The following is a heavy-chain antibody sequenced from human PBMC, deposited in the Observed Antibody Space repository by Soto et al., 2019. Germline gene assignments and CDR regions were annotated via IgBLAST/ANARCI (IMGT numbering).Heavy chain of an antibody. CDR2: IIPIFGTA. D-gene: IGHD3-3*01. CDR1: GGTFSSYA. V-gene: IGHV1-69*12. Sequence: QVQLVQSGAEVKKPGSSVKVSCKASGGTFSSYAISWVRQAPGQGLEWMGGIIPIFGTANYAQKFQGRVPITADESTSTAYMELSSLRSEDTAVYYCARGIRWSALYYYYYGMDVWGQGTTVTVSS. J-gene: IGHJ6*02. CDR3: ARGIRWSALYYYYYGMDV.